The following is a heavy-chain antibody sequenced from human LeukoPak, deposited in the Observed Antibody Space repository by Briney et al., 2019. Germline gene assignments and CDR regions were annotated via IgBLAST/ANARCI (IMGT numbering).Heavy chain of an antibody. D-gene: IGHD3-22*01. V-gene: IGHV3-30*04. CDR2: ISYDGSNK. CDR3: ARGLYSSASFLDY. CDR1: GFTFSSYA. J-gene: IGHJ4*01. Sequence: PGGSLRLSCAASGFTFSSYAMHWVRQAPGKGLEWVAVISYDGSNKYYADSVKGRFTISRDNSKNTLYLQMNSLRAEDTAVYYCARGLYSSASFLDYWGQGALVTVSS.